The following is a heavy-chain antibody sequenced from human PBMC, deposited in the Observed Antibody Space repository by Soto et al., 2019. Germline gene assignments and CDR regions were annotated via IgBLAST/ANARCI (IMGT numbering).Heavy chain of an antibody. D-gene: IGHD4-17*01. CDR3: ARFFYYSYGDYREAHAY. CDR2: IYWDDDK. V-gene: IGHV2-5*02. CDR1: GFSLSTSGVG. Sequence: SGPTLVNPTQTLTLTCTFSGFSLSTSGVGVSWIRQPPGKALEWLALIYWDDDKRYSPSLKSRLTITKDTSKNQVVLTMTNMGPLDTSTYYCARFFYYSYGDYREAHAYRARRTLDPVSS. J-gene: IGHJ4*01.